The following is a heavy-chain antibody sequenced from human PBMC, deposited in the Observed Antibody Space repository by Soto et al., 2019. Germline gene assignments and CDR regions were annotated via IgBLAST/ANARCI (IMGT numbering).Heavy chain of an antibody. D-gene: IGHD1-26*01. Sequence: GESLKISCKGSGYSFTRYWIGWVRQMPGKGLEWMGIIYPGDSDTRYSPSFQGQVTISPDKSFSTAYLQGNSLKASDTAMYYCARLGGSYYDYWGQGTLVTVSS. J-gene: IGHJ4*02. CDR3: ARLGGSYYDY. V-gene: IGHV5-51*01. CDR1: GYSFTRYW. CDR2: IYPGDSDT.